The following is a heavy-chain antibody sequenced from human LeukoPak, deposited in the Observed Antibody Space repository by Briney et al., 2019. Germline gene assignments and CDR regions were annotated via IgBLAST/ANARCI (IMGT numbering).Heavy chain of an antibody. Sequence: GGSLRLSCAASGFTFSSYAMSWVRQAPGKGLEWVSAISGGAGSTYYADSVKGRFTISRDSSKNTLYLQMNSLRAEDTAVYCCAKDEAWDSSSWYIVAYWGQGTLVTVSS. V-gene: IGHV3-23*01. D-gene: IGHD6-13*01. CDR2: ISGGAGST. CDR1: GFTFSSYA. CDR3: AKDEAWDSSSWYIVAY. J-gene: IGHJ4*02.